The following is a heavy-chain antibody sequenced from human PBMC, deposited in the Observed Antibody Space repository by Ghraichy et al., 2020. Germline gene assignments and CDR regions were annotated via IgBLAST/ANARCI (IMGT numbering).Heavy chain of an antibody. CDR1: GFTFSSYA. Sequence: GSLRLSCAASGFTFSSYAMSWVRQAPGKGLEWVSAISGSGGSTYYADSVKGRFTISRDNSKNTLYLQMNSLRAEDTAVYYCAKDLKQGYSSSRDDYWGQGTLVTVSS. CDR3: AKDLKQGYSSSRDDY. V-gene: IGHV3-23*01. D-gene: IGHD6-13*01. CDR2: ISGSGGST. J-gene: IGHJ4*02.